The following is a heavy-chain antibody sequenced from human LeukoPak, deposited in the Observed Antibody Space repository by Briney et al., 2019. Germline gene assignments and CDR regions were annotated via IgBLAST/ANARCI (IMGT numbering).Heavy chain of an antibody. CDR1: EFTFSTYA. J-gene: IGHJ2*01. V-gene: IGHV3-48*04. Sequence: GGSLRLSCAASEFTFSTYAMNWVRQAPGKGLEWVGYISPTGCTMFYADSVKGRFTISRDNAKNSVYLQMNSLRAEDTAVYYCARAYSSSWYVYWYFDLWGRGTLVTVSS. CDR3: ARAYSSSWYVYWYFDL. D-gene: IGHD6-13*01. CDR2: ISPTGCTM.